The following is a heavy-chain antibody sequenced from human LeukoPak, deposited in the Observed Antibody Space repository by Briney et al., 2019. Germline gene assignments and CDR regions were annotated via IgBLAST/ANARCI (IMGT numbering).Heavy chain of an antibody. V-gene: IGHV4-34*01. Sequence: SETLSLTCAVYGGSFSGYYWSWIRQPPGKGLEWIGEINHSGSTNYNPSLKSRVTISVDTSKNQFSLKLSSVTAADTAVYYCARVVPTGGPKSYFDYWGQGTLVTVSS. D-gene: IGHD7-27*01. CDR2: INHSGST. CDR1: GGSFSGYY. J-gene: IGHJ4*02. CDR3: ARVVPTGGPKSYFDY.